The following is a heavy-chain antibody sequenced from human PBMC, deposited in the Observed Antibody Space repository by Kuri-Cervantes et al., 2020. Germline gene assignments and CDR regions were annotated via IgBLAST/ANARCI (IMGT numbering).Heavy chain of an antibody. V-gene: IGHV3-7*01. J-gene: IGHJ4*02. CDR1: GFSFSSYW. CDR3: AKDIGDYGDGKVDY. D-gene: IGHD4-17*01. CDR2: IKRDGSQK. Sequence: GESLKISCAASGFSFSSYWMNWVRQAPGKGLEWVANIKRDGSQKYSVDSVKGRFTISRDNAKNSLYLQMNSLRVEDTAVYYCAKDIGDYGDGKVDYWGQGTLVTVSS.